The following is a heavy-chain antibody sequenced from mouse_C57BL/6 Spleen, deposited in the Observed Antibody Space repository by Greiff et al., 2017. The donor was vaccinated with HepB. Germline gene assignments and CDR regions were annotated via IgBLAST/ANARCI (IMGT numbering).Heavy chain of an antibody. Sequence: VKLQQPGAELVRPGSSVKLSCKASGYTFTSYWMHWVKQRPIQGLEWIGNIDPSDSETHYNQKFKDKATLTVDKSSSTAYMQLSSLTSEDSAVYYCARSPRGYAMDYWGQGTSVTVSS. CDR2: IDPSDSET. J-gene: IGHJ4*01. CDR1: GYTFTSYW. CDR3: ARSPRGYAMDY. V-gene: IGHV1-52*01.